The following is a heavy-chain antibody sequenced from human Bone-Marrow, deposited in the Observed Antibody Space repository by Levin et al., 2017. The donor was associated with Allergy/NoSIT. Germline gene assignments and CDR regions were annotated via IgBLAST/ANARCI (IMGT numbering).Heavy chain of an antibody. Sequence: SCTVSGGSISDDLHYWAWIRQPPGKGLEWIGSIYHSGGTYFNPSLQSRVTMSIDTSKNQFSLNLLSVTAADTAVYYCARRYYDAGTYRFDPWGQGTLVTASS. CDR1: GGSISDDLHY. D-gene: IGHD3-10*01. CDR2: IYHSGGT. V-gene: IGHV4-39*01. J-gene: IGHJ5*02. CDR3: ARRYYDAGTYRFDP.